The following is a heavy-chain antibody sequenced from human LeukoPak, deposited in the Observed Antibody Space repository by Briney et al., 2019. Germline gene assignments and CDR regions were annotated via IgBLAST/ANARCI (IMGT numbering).Heavy chain of an antibody. J-gene: IGHJ6*03. V-gene: IGHV5-51*01. Sequence: GESLKISCKVSGYSFPTYWIVWVRQMPGKGLEWMATIYPGDSDTRYSPSFQGQVTISADKSISTAYLQWSSLKASDTAMYYCARHRTDVKYYYSDSMDVWGKGTTVTVSS. CDR1: GYSFPTYW. D-gene: IGHD1-14*01. CDR3: ARHRTDVKYYYSDSMDV. CDR2: IYPGDSDT.